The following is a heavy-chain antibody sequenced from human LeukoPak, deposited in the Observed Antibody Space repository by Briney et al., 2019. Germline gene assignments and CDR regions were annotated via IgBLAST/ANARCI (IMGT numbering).Heavy chain of an antibody. CDR1: GFSFSDSY. V-gene: IGHV3-11*06. CDR3: ANVLRGYRFDFL. CDR2: ISGSSHEI. Sequence: GGSLRLSCAASGFSFSDSYMSWIRQAPGKGLEWVSYISGSSHEINYADSVKGRFTVSRDNTKNSLFLQMNSLTGEDTAVYYCANVLRGYRFDFLWGQGALVSVSS. D-gene: IGHD5-18*01. J-gene: IGHJ4*02.